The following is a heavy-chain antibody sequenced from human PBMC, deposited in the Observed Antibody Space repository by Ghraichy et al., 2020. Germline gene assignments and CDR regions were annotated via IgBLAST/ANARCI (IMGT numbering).Heavy chain of an antibody. Sequence: SETLSLTCTVSGGSISSSNYYWGWIRQPPGKGLEWIGSIYYSGSTYYKPSLKSRVTISVDTSKNQFSLKLSSLTAADAAVYYCARHGVVPATMRPWGDYFQYWGQGTLVTVSS. D-gene: IGHD2-2*01. CDR1: GGSISSSNYY. V-gene: IGHV4-39*01. CDR3: ARHGVVPATMRPWGDYFQY. J-gene: IGHJ1*01. CDR2: IYYSGST.